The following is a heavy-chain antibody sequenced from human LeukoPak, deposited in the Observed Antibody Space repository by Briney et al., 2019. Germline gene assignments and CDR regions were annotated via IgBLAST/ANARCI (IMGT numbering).Heavy chain of an antibody. CDR1: GFTFDDYA. J-gene: IGHJ2*01. D-gene: IGHD1-26*01. CDR3: AKGRKSMAWGYFDL. Sequence: GGSLRLSCAASGFTFDDYAMHWVRQAPGKGLEWVSGISWNSGSIGYADSVKGRFTISRDNAKNSLYLQMNSLRAEDTALYYCAKGRKSMAWGYFDLWGRGTLVTVSS. CDR2: ISWNSGSI. V-gene: IGHV3-9*01.